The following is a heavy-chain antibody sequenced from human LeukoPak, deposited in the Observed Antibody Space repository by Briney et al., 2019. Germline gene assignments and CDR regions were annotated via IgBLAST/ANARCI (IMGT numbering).Heavy chain of an antibody. D-gene: IGHD2-2*03. CDR3: ARDRRDGYCLGH. V-gene: IGHV3-66*01. J-gene: IGHJ4*02. CDR2: MYSGGTT. Sequence: GGSLRLSCAASGFTFSSYSMSWVRQTPGKGLEWVSVMYSGGTTYYADSVKGRFTISRDSSKNTVNLQMNSLRAEDTAVYYCARDRRDGYCLGHWGQGTLVTVSS. CDR1: GFTFSSYS.